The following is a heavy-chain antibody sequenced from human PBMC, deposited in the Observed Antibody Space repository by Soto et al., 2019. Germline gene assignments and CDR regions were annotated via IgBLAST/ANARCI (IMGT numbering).Heavy chain of an antibody. V-gene: IGHV3-23*01. CDR1: GFTFSSYA. J-gene: IGHJ4*02. D-gene: IGHD4-17*01. Sequence: EVQLLESGGGLVQPGGSLRLSCAASGFTFSSYAMSWVRQAPGKGLEWVSAISGSGGSTYYADSVKGRFTISRDNSKNTLDLQMNSLRAEDTAVYYCAKGRGDYGDYAWMAYWGQGTLVTVSS. CDR3: AKGRGDYGDYAWMAY. CDR2: ISGSGGST.